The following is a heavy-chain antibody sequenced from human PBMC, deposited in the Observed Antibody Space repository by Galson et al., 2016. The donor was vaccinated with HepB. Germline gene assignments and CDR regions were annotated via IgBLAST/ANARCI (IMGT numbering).Heavy chain of an antibody. CDR1: GFSLSTSGVC. J-gene: IGHJ6*02. Sequence: PALVKPTQTLTLTCTFSGFSLSTSGVCVGWIRQSPGKALEWLALIYWDDDKRYSPSLKSRLTITKDTSKNQVVLIMTNMDPVDTATYYCAHSRVGATGDYYYGMDVWGQGTTVTVSS. V-gene: IGHV2-5*02. CDR3: AHSRVGATGDYYYGMDV. D-gene: IGHD1-26*01. CDR2: IYWDDDK.